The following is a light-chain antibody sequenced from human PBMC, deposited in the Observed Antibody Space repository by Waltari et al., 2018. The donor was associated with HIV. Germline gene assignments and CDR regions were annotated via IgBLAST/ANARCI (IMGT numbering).Light chain of an antibody. Sequence: QSVLTQPPSASGTPGPRVTISCSGSSSNIGSNTVNWYQQLPGTAPKLLMYSTNQRPSGVPDRFSGSKSGTSASLAISGLQSEDEADYYCAAWDDSLNGWVFGGGTKLTVL. CDR3: AAWDDSLNGWV. V-gene: IGLV1-44*01. J-gene: IGLJ3*02. CDR2: STN. CDR1: SSNIGSNT.